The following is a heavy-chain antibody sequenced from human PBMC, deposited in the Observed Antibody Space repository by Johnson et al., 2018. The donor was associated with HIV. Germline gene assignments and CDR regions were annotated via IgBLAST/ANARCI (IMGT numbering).Heavy chain of an antibody. CDR1: GFTFSDYA. J-gene: IGHJ3*02. CDR2: VKQDGREK. D-gene: IGHD2-15*01. Sequence: VQLVESGGGVVQPGRSLRLSCAASGFTFSDYAMHWVRQAPGKGLEWVANVKQDGREKNYVDSVKGRFTISRDNAKNSMYLQMNSLRGEDTAVYYCARVWVVEVARGAFDIWGQGTMVTVSS. V-gene: IGHV3-7*01. CDR3: ARVWVVEVARGAFDI.